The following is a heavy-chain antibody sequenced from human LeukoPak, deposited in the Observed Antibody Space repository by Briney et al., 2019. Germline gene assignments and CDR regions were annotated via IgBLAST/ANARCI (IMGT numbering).Heavy chain of an antibody. CDR2: ISGSGGST. Sequence: GGSLRLSCAASGFTFSSYAMSWVRQAPGKGLEWVSAISGSGGSTYYADSVKGRFTISRDNSKNTLYLQMNGLKDEDTAVYYCSKGKWKLLHHDYWGQEPLVTVSS. D-gene: IGHD1-26*01. CDR3: SKGKWKLLHHDY. CDR1: GFTFSSYA. J-gene: IGHJ4*02. V-gene: IGHV3-23*01.